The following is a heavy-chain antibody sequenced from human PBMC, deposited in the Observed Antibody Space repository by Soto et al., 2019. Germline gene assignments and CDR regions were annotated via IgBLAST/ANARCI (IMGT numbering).Heavy chain of an antibody. D-gene: IGHD5-12*01. CDR3: AKEASASGYETDY. V-gene: IGHV3-30*18. Sequence: ESGGGVVQPGRSLRLSCAASGFTFSSYGMHWVRQAPGKGLEWVAVISYDGSNKYYADSVKGRFTISRDNSKNTLYLQMNSLRAEDTAVYYCAKEASASGYETDYWGQGTLVTVSS. CDR2: ISYDGSNK. CDR1: GFTFSSYG. J-gene: IGHJ4*02.